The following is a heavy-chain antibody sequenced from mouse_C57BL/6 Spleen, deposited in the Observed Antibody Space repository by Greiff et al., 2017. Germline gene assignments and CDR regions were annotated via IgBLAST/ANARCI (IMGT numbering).Heavy chain of an antibody. V-gene: IGHV1-64*01. CDR3: SSSYNYAMDY. CDR2: IHPNSGST. D-gene: IGHD1-1*01. CDR1: GYTFTSYW. J-gene: IGHJ4*01. Sequence: QVQLQQSGAELVKPGASVKLSCKASGYTFTSYWMHWVKQRPGQGLEWIGMIHPNSGSTNYNEKFKSKATLTVDKSSSTAYMQLSSLTSEDSAVYFCSSSYNYAMDYWGQGTSVTVSS.